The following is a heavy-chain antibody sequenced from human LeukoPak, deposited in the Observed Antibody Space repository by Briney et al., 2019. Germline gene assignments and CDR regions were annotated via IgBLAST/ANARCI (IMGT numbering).Heavy chain of an antibody. CDR3: AKVGDFWSGLAYNYYYGMDV. D-gene: IGHD3-3*01. CDR2: ISGSGGST. V-gene: IGHV3-23*01. CDR1: GFTLSSYA. Sequence: GASLRLSCAASGFTLSSYAMSWVRQAPGKGLEWVSAISGSGGSTYYADSVKGRFTISRDNSKNTLYLQMNSLRAEDTAVYYCAKVGDFWSGLAYNYYYGMDVWGQGTTVTVSS. J-gene: IGHJ6*02.